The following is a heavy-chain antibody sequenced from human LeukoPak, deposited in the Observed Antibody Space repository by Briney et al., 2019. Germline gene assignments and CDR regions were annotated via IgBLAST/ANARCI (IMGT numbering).Heavy chain of an antibody. CDR1: GGTFSSYA. CDR3: ARDSYYYGSGSYGNPDY. J-gene: IGHJ4*02. V-gene: IGHV1-69*13. Sequence: SVKVSCKASGGTFSSYAISWVRQAPGQGLEWMGGIIPIFGTANYAQKFQGRVTITADESTSTAYMELSSLRSEDTAVYYCARDSYYYGSGSYGNPDYWGQGTLVTVSS. CDR2: IIPIFGTA. D-gene: IGHD3-10*01.